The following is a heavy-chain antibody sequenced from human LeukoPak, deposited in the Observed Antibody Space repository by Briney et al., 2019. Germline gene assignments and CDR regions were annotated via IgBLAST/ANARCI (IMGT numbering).Heavy chain of an antibody. D-gene: IGHD6-19*01. J-gene: IGHJ4*02. Sequence: ASVKVSCKASGYTFTSYYMHWVRQAPGQGLEWMGIINPSGGSTSYAQKFQGRVTMTRDMSTSTVYMELSSLRSEDAAVYYCARRYSSGWVDYWGQGTLVTVSS. CDR1: GYTFTSYY. CDR2: INPSGGST. CDR3: ARRYSSGWVDY. V-gene: IGHV1-46*01.